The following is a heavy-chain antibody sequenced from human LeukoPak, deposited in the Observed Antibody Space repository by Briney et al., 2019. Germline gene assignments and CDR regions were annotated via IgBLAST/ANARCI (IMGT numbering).Heavy chain of an antibody. D-gene: IGHD3-22*01. CDR3: ARVGRVGLLSYYYDSSGYCDY. J-gene: IGHJ4*02. Sequence: GGSLRLSCAASGFTFSSYAMHWVRQAPGKGLEYVSAISSNGGSTYYANSVKGRFTISRDNSKNTLYLQMGSLRAEDMAVYYCARVGRVGLLSYYYDSSGYCDYWGQGTLVTVSS. CDR2: ISSNGGST. V-gene: IGHV3-64*01. CDR1: GFTFSSYA.